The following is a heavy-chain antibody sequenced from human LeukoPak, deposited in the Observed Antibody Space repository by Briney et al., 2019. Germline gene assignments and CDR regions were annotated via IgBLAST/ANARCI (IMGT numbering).Heavy chain of an antibody. V-gene: IGHV1-2*02. D-gene: IGHD3-10*01. J-gene: IGHJ6*03. Sequence: ASVKVSCKASGYTFSGYHMHWVRQAPGQGLEWMGWINPKSGGSNYTQKFQGRVNMTWDTSISTAYMELSRLRSDDTAVYYCARRFGESKYYYYYYMDVWGKGTTVTISS. CDR1: GYTFSGYH. CDR2: INPKSGGS. CDR3: ARRFGESKYYYYYYMDV.